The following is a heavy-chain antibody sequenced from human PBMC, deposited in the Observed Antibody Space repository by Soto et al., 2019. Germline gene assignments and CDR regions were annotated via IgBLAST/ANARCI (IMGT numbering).Heavy chain of an antibody. CDR2: ISGYNDNT. CDR1: GYTFTNYG. J-gene: IGHJ3*02. D-gene: IGHD2-8*01. Sequence: QLQLVQSGAEVKKPGASVKVSCKASGYTFTNYGISWVRQAPGQGLEWMGWISGYNDNTNYAQELQGRVTMTTDTSTNTDYMELRSLTSDDTDVYYCARAHRTDVYALDTWGQGTMVTVPS. CDR3: ARAHRTDVYALDT. V-gene: IGHV1-18*01.